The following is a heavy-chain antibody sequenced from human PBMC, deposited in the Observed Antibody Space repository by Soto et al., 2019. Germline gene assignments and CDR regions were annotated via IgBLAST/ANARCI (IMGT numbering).Heavy chain of an antibody. V-gene: IGHV1-24*01. Sequence: ASVKVSCKVSGYSFSEMSMHWVRQTPEKGLEWMGSFDGEDGQTMYAQKFQGRVTMTEDTSADTAYMELSSLRSDDTAVYYCGIAGATANLDYWGQGSPVTVS. D-gene: IGHD6-25*01. CDR2: FDGEDGQT. CDR3: GIAGATANLDY. J-gene: IGHJ4*02. CDR1: GYSFSEMS.